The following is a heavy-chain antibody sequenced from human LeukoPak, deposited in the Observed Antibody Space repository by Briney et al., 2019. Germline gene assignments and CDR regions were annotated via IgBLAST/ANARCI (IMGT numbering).Heavy chain of an antibody. V-gene: IGHV4-34*01. CDR3: ARYCSSTSCYYYYGMDV. Sequence: SETLSLTCAVYGGSFSGYYWSWVRQPPGKGLEWIGEINHSGSTNYNPSLTSRVTISVDTPKNQFSLKLSSVTAADTAVYYCARYCSSTSCYYYYGMDVWGKGTTVTVSS. J-gene: IGHJ6*04. D-gene: IGHD2-2*01. CDR1: GGSFSGYY. CDR2: INHSGST.